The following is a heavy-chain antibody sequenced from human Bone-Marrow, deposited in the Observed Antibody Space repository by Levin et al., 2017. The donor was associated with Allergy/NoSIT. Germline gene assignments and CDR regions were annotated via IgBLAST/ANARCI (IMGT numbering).Heavy chain of an antibody. D-gene: IGHD3-3*02. CDR3: ARDSMLGME. V-gene: IGHV4-30-2*01. CDR2: IFHSGST. CDR1: GGSISSGGYS. J-gene: IGHJ4*02. Sequence: SETLSLTCAVSGGSISSGGYSWSWIRQPPGKGLEWIGYIFHSGSTSYNPSLKSRVTISVDRSKNQFSLKLSAVTAADTAVYDCARDSMLGMERGEGTLVTVSS.